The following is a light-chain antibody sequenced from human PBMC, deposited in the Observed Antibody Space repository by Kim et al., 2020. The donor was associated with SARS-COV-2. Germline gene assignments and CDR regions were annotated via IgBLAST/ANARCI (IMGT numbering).Light chain of an antibody. CDR1: SLRNYS. J-gene: IGLJ1*01. V-gene: IGLV3-19*01. CDR3: NSRDSSGNHDV. Sequence: AVGQTIRSPGQRASLRNYSVSWYQQKPGQAPILVIYGKNNRPSGIPDRFSGSISGTPASLTITGAQAEDEADYYCNSRDSSGNHDVFGGGTKVTVL. CDR2: GKN.